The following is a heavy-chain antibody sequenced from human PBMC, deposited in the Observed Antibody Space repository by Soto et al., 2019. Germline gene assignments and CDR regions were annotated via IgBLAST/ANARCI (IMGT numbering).Heavy chain of an antibody. CDR1: GYTFTSYG. CDR2: ISAYNGNT. D-gene: IGHD2-15*01. V-gene: IGHV1-18*01. J-gene: IGHJ6*03. Sequence: ASVKVSCKASGYTFTSYGISWVRQAPGQGLEWMGWISAYNGNTNYAQKLQGRVTMTTDTSTSTAYMELRSLRSDDTAVYYCARVYCSGGSCYLGFGWYYYYMDVWGKGTTVTV. CDR3: ARVYCSGGSCYLGFGWYYYYMDV.